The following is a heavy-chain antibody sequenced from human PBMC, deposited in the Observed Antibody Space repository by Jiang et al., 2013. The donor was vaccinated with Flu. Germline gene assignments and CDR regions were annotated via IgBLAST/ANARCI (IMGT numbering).Heavy chain of an antibody. J-gene: IGHJ3*01. V-gene: IGHV7-4-1*02. D-gene: IGHD2-15*01. CDR3: ARGWCPDGPCYSDAFDF. CDR2: IATGTGTP. CDR1: GFLFNTYA. Sequence: QSGSELRKPGASVKVSCKTSGFLFNTYAINWIRQAPGQGFEWMGWIATGTGTPTYAPAFAGRFVFSLENSVTTAYLEINSLEVNDTAVYFCARGWCPDGPCYSDAFDFWGQGTRGLRL.